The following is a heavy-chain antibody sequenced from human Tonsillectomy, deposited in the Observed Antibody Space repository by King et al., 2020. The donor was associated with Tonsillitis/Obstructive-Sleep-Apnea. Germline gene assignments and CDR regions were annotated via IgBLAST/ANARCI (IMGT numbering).Heavy chain of an antibody. D-gene: IGHD5-24*01. CDR1: GFTFSTYA. CDR3: AKSLSQMESKPGDY. CDR2: ISVSGGTT. Sequence: VQLVESGGGLVQPGGSLRLSCAASGFTFSTYAMIWVRQEPGKGLEFVSSISVSGGTTYYADSVKGRFTISRDNSKNTLYLQMNSLRDEDTAVYYCAKSLSQMESKPGDYWGQGTLVSVSS. V-gene: IGHV3-23*04. J-gene: IGHJ4*02.